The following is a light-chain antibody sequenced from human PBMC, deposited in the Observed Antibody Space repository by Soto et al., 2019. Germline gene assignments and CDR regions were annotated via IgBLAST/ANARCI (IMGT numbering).Light chain of an antibody. V-gene: IGKV2-28*01. CDR1: QSLLYRNGYNY. CDR2: LGS. J-gene: IGKJ4*01. Sequence: EIVLTQSPLSLPVNPGEPASISCRSSQSLLYRNGYNYLVWYLQRPGQSPQLLIYLGSNRASGVPDRFSGSGSGTDFTLKISRVEAEDVGVYYCMQALQTPPTFGGGTKVEIK. CDR3: MQALQTPPT.